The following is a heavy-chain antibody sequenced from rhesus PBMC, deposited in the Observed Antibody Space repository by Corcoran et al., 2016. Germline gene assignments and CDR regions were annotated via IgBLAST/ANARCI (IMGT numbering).Heavy chain of an antibody. CDR1: GGSISGYYY. D-gene: IGHD1-26*01. V-gene: IGHV4S14*01. Sequence: QVQLQESGPGLVKPSETLSLTCAVSGGSISGYYYWSWIRQHPGKGLEWIGSIYGSGGSNYLNPSLKSLVTLSVDTSKNQFALKLSSVTAADTAVYYCASAVTGTNYFDYWGQGVLVTVSS. CDR3: ASAVTGTNYFDY. CDR2: IYGSGGSN. J-gene: IGHJ4*01.